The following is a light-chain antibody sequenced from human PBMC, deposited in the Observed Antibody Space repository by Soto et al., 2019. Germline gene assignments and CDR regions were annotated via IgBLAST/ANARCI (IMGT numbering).Light chain of an antibody. CDR3: QQYNKWPRT. V-gene: IGKV3-15*01. CDR2: GAS. Sequence: EIVMTQSPATLSVSPGERATLSCRATQRFAGNLAWYQHKPGQAPMLLISGASTRATGVPARFSASGSGTEFTLTISSLQSEDFAVYYCQQYNKWPRTFGQGTKLEI. CDR1: QRFAGN. J-gene: IGKJ2*01.